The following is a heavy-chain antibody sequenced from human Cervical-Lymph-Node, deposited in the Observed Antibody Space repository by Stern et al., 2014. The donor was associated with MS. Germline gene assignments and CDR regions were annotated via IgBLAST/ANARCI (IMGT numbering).Heavy chain of an antibody. D-gene: IGHD6-13*01. J-gene: IGHJ4*02. CDR3: ARVRKAAAGHTYFDY. CDR1: GYSFTSYW. V-gene: IGHV5-51*01. Sequence: EVQLVESGAEVKKPGESLKISCKGSGYSFTSYWIGWVRQMPGKGLEWMGIIYPGDSDTRYSPSFQGQVTISADKSISTAYLQWSSLKASDTAMYYCARVRKAAAGHTYFDYWGQGTLVTVSS. CDR2: IYPGDSDT.